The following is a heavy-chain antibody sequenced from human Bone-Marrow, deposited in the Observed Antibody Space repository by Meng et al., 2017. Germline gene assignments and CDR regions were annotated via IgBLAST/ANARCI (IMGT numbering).Heavy chain of an antibody. CDR1: GYTFTSYG. D-gene: IGHD3-10*01. Sequence: ASVKVSCKASGYTFTSYGISWVRRAPGQGLEWMGWISAYNGNTNYAQKLQGRVTMTTDTSTSTAYMELRSLRSNDTAVYYCARDSPFDNGAGSDALDIWGQGTMVTVSS. CDR2: ISAYNGNT. CDR3: ARDSPFDNGAGSDALDI. V-gene: IGHV1-18*01. J-gene: IGHJ3*02.